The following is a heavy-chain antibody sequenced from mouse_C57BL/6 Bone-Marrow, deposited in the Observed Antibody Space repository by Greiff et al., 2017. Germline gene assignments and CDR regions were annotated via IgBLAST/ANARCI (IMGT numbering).Heavy chain of an antibody. V-gene: IGHV15-2*01. D-gene: IGHD1-1*01. CDR3: ARGDYYGFQFAY. CDR2: ILPSIGRT. CDR1: DSEVFPIAY. J-gene: IGHJ3*01. Sequence: QVQLQQSGSELRSPGSSVKLSCKDFDSEVFPIAYMSWVRQKPGHGFEWIGGILPSIGRTIYGEKFEDKATLDADTLSNTAYVELNSLTSEDSAIDYCARGDYYGFQFAYWGQGTLVTVSA.